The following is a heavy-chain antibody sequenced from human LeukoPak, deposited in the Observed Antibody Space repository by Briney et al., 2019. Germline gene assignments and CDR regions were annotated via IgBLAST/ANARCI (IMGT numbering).Heavy chain of an antibody. D-gene: IGHD3-3*01. CDR3: AKDITIFGVVQHDAFDI. V-gene: IGHV3-21*01. CDR1: GFTFSSYS. CDR2: ISSSSSYI. J-gene: IGHJ3*02. Sequence: GGSLRLSCAASGFTFSSYSMNWVRQAPGKGLEWVSSISSSSSYIYYADSVKGRFTISRDNSKNTLYLQMNSLRAEDTAVYYCAKDITIFGVVQHDAFDIWGQGTMVTVSS.